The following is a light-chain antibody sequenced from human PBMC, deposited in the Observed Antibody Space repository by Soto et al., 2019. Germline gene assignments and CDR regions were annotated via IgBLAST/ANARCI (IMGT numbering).Light chain of an antibody. J-gene: IGKJ1*01. V-gene: IGKV3-20*01. Sequence: EIVLTQSPGTLSLSPGERATLSCRASQSVSSNYLAWYQRKPCQAPRLLIYGASSRATDIPNRFSGSGSGTDFTLTITRLEPEDFAVYFCQQYCGSPPTFGQGTKVEI. CDR3: QQYCGSPPT. CDR1: QSVSSNY. CDR2: GAS.